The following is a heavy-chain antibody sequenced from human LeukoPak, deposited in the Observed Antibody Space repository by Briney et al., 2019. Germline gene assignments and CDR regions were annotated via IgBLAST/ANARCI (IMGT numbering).Heavy chain of an antibody. CDR2: ISSHSIYI. D-gene: IGHD1-14*01. CDR1: GFTFRTYS. J-gene: IGHJ3*02. V-gene: IGHV3-21*01. Sequence: GGSLRLSCEASGFTFRTYSMNWVRQAPGKGLEWVSTISSHSIYIYYADSLKGRFTISRDNAQNPLYLQMDSLRAEDTAVYYCARDSGPADPEAFDIWGQGTMVTVSS. CDR3: ARDSGPADPEAFDI.